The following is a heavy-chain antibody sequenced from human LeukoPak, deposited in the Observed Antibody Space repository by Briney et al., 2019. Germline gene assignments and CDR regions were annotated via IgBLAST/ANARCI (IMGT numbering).Heavy chain of an antibody. CDR1: GGSFSGYY. J-gene: IGHJ4*02. CDR2: IYYSGST. Sequence: PSETLSLTCAVYGGSFSGYYWSWIRQPPGKGLEWIGYIYYSGSTNYNPSLKSRVTISVDTSKNQFSLKLSSVTAADTAVYYCARAYGTTVAYYFDYWGQGTLVTVSS. V-gene: IGHV4-59*08. CDR3: ARAYGTTVAYYFDY. D-gene: IGHD4-23*01.